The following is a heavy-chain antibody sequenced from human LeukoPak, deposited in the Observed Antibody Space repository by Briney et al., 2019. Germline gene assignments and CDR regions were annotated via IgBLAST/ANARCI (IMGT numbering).Heavy chain of an antibody. J-gene: IGHJ3*02. CDR3: ARDILLWDAFDI. D-gene: IGHD2-21*02. Sequence: GGSLRLSCAASGFTFSSYAMHWVRQAPGKGLEYVSAISSNGGSTYYANSVKGRLTISRDNSKNTLYLQMGSLRAEDMAVYYCARDILLWDAFDIWGQGTMVTVSS. CDR2: ISSNGGST. V-gene: IGHV3-64*01. CDR1: GFTFSSYA.